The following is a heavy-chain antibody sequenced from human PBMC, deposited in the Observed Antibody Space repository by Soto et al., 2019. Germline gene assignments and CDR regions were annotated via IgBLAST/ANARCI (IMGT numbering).Heavy chain of an antibody. J-gene: IGHJ3*02. CDR2: IHHSGNT. CDR1: GDSITSGNYY. Sequence: QVQLQESGPGLVKPSQTLSLTCIVSGDSITSGNYYWSWIRQHPGKGLEWIGYIHHSGNTYYIPSLTSXLXLXXDTSKNPFSLQLSSVTAADTALYYCARPNYDIFTGLSGFDIWGQGTMVTVSS. D-gene: IGHD3-9*01. V-gene: IGHV4-31*03. CDR3: ARPNYDIFTGLSGFDI.